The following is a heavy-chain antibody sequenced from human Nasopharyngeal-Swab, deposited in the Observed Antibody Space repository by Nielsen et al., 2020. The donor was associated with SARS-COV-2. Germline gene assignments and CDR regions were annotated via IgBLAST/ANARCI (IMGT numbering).Heavy chain of an antibody. CDR1: GGSVSSGSYY. CDR3: ARGRQYQLLFIFVEDAFDI. D-gene: IGHD2-2*01. Sequence: ETLSLTCTVSGGSVSSGSYYWSWIRQPPGKGLEWIGYIYYSGSTNYNPSLKSRVTISVDTSKNQFSLKLSSVTAADTAVYYCARGRQYQLLFIFVEDAFDIWGQGTMVTVSS. J-gene: IGHJ3*02. CDR2: IYYSGST. V-gene: IGHV4-61*01.